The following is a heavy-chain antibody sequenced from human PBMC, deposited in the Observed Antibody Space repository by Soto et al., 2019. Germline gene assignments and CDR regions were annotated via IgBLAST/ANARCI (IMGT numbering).Heavy chain of an antibody. J-gene: IGHJ5*02. CDR2: IYYSGST. CDR1: GGSISSGGYY. Sequence: QVQLQESGPGLVKPSQTLSLTCTVSGGSISSGGYYWSWIRQHPGKGLEWIGYIYYSGSTYYNPSLKRRVTISVDTSKNQFSLKLSSVTAADTAVYYCVRDEYDGSGGDNWFDPWGQGTLVTVSS. V-gene: IGHV4-31*03. CDR3: VRDEYDGSGGDNWFDP. D-gene: IGHD3-10*01.